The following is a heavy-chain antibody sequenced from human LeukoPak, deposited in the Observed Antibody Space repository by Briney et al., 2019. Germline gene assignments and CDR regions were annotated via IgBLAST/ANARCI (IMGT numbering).Heavy chain of an antibody. J-gene: IGHJ2*01. CDR1: GGSISSYY. CDR2: IYYSGST. CDR3: GTIRDTALRYWYFDL. D-gene: IGHD5-18*01. Sequence: SETLSLTCTVSGGSISSYYWSWIRQPPGKGLEWIGYIYYSGSTSYNPSLKSRVSISVDTSKNQFSLKLSSVTAADTAVYYCGTIRDTALRYWYFDLWGRGTLVTVSS. V-gene: IGHV4-59*01.